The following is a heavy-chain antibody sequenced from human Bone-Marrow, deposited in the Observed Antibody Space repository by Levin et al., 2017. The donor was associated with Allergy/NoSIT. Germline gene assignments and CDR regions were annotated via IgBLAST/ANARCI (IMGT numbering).Heavy chain of an antibody. CDR3: AVDVSEVGHLDH. J-gene: IGHJ4*02. CDR1: GYTVTEVA. CDR2: FNLERSET. V-gene: IGHV1-24*01. D-gene: IGHD1-26*01. Sequence: GESLKISCKVSGYTVTEVAMHWVRQAPGKGLEWMGGFNLERSETVYAQKFADRATMTEDTSTDTAFMELSSLGSDDTGVYYCAVDVSEVGHLDHWGQGSLVTVSS.